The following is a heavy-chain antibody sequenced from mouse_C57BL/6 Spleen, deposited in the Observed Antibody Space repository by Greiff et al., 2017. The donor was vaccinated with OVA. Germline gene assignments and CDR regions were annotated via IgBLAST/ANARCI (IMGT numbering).Heavy chain of an antibody. CDR2: IWGGGST. V-gene: IGHV2-9*01. Sequence: QVQLQESGPGLVAPSQSLSITCTASGFSLTSYGVDWVRQPPGKGLEWLGVIWGGGSTNYNSALMSRLSISKDNSKSQVFLKMNSLPADDTAMYYCPKRVSTCAMECWGQGAPVTVSS. J-gene: IGHJ4*01. D-gene: IGHD5-1*01. CDR3: PKRVSTCAMEC. CDR1: GFSLTSYG.